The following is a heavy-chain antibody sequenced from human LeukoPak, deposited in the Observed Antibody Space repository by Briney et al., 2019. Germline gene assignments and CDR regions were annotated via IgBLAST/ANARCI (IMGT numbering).Heavy chain of an antibody. Sequence: GGSLRLSCAASGFTFSSYGMHWVRQAPGKGLEWAAVISYDGGNKYYADSVKGRFTISRDNSKNTLYLQMNSLRAEDTAVYYCAKDLRTVTTDWFDPWGQGTLVTVSS. CDR1: GFTFSSYG. J-gene: IGHJ5*02. CDR3: AKDLRTVTTDWFDP. D-gene: IGHD4-11*01. V-gene: IGHV3-30*18. CDR2: ISYDGGNK.